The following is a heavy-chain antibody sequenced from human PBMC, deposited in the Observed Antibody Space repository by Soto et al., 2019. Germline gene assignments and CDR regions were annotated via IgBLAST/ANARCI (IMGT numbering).Heavy chain of an antibody. D-gene: IGHD2-2*01. CDR1: GGTFSSYA. CDR3: ARSQGSRTSLEIYYYYYYGMDV. CDR2: IIPISDTT. J-gene: IGHJ6*02. Sequence: QVQLVQSGAEVKKPGSSVKVSCKASGGTFSSYAISWVRQAPGQGLECMGGIIPISDTTNYAQKFQGRVTITADESTSTAYMELSSLRSEDTAVYYCARSQGSRTSLEIYYYYYYGMDVWGQGTTVTVSS. V-gene: IGHV1-69*01.